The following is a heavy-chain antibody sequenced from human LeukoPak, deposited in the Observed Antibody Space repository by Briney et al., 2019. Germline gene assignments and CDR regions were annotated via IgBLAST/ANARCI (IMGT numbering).Heavy chain of an antibody. CDR1: GCTFTSYG. CDR3: ARDPAPYYDFWSGYYTYFDY. CDR2: ISAYNGNT. D-gene: IGHD3-3*01. J-gene: IGHJ4*02. Sequence: ASVKVSCKASGCTFTSYGISWVRQAPGQGLEWMGWISAYNGNTNYAQKLQGRVTMTTDTSTSTAYMELRSLRSDDTAVYYCARDPAPYYDFWSGYYTYFDYWGQGTPVTVSS. V-gene: IGHV1-18*01.